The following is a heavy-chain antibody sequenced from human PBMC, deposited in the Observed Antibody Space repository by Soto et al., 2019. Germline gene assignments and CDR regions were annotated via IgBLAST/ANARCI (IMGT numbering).Heavy chain of an antibody. Sequence: EVQLVESGGDLVQPGRSLRLSCAASGFTFDDYAMHWVRQGPGKGLEWVSGISWNSGSIGYADSVKGRFTISRDNAKNXXYLQMNSLRAEDTALYYCAKDKGSGRYYYYYGMDVWGRGTTVTVSS. J-gene: IGHJ6*02. D-gene: IGHD6-19*01. V-gene: IGHV3-9*01. CDR1: GFTFDDYA. CDR2: ISWNSGSI. CDR3: AKDKGSGRYYYYYGMDV.